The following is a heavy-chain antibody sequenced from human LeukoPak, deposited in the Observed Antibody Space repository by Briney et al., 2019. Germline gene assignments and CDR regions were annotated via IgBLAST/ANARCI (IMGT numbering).Heavy chain of an antibody. CDR1: GGTFSSYA. J-gene: IGHJ4*02. CDR3: ARGRTFGGVIVSDFDY. V-gene: IGHV1-69*13. CDR2: IIPIFGTA. Sequence: SVKVSCKASGGTFSSYAISWMRQAPGQGLEWMGGIIPIFGTANYAQKFQGRVTITADESTSTAYMELSSLRSEDTAVYYCARGRTFGGVIVSDFDYWGQGTLVTVSS. D-gene: IGHD3-16*02.